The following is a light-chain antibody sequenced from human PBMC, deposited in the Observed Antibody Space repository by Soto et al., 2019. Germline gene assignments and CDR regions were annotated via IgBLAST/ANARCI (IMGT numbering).Light chain of an antibody. V-gene: IGKV3D-15*01. J-gene: IGKJ5*01. CDR3: QQHNQWPIT. Sequence: EIVLTQSPGTLSLSPGERATLSCRASQSLSSRYIAWYQQKPGQAPRLLIYGASTRATGIPARFSGSGSGTEFTLTINSLQSEDSAVYYCQQHNQWPITFGQGTRLEI. CDR1: QSLSSRY. CDR2: GAS.